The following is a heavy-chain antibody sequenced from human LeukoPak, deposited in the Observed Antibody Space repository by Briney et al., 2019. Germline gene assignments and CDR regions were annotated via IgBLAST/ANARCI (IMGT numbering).Heavy chain of an antibody. CDR3: ARAAGPIPAAMLSPEYYYYMDV. J-gene: IGHJ6*03. V-gene: IGHV7-4-1*02. Sequence: ASVKVSCKASGYTFTSYAMNWVRQAPGQGLEWMGWINTNTGNPTYAQGFTGRFVFSLDTSVSTAYLQISSLKAEDTAVYYCARAAGPIPAAMLSPEYYYYMDVWGKGTTVTVSS. CDR1: GYTFTSYA. D-gene: IGHD2-2*01. CDR2: INTNTGNP.